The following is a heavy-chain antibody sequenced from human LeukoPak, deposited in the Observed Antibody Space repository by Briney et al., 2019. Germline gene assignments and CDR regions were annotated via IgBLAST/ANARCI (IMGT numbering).Heavy chain of an antibody. D-gene: IGHD3-9*01. J-gene: IGHJ6*03. Sequence: ASVKVSCKASGYTFTGYYMHWVRQAPGQGLEWMGWINPNSGGTNYAQKLQGRVTMTTDTSTSTAYMELRSLRSDDTAVYYCAREAVDYYYYYYMDVWGKGTTVTVSS. V-gene: IGHV1-2*02. CDR2: INPNSGGT. CDR1: GYTFTGYY. CDR3: AREAVDYYYYYYMDV.